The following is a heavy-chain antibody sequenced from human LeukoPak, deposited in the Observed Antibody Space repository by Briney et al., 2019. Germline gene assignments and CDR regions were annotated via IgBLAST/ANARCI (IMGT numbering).Heavy chain of an antibody. CDR1: GYTFTSYA. CDR2: INAGNGNT. J-gene: IGHJ5*02. D-gene: IGHD4/OR15-4a*01. CDR3: ARERVRPNWFDP. V-gene: IGHV1-3*01. Sequence: ASVKFSCKASGYTFTSYAMHWVRQAPGQRLEWMGWINAGNGNTKYSQKFQGRVTITRDTSASTAYMELSSLRSEDTAVYYCARERVRPNWFDPWGQGALVTVSS.